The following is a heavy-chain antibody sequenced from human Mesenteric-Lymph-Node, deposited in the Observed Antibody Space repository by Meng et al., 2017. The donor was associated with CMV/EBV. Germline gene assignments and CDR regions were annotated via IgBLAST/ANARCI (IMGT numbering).Heavy chain of an antibody. CDR3: TRARERYSNYFTADY. V-gene: IGHV3-49*04. D-gene: IGHD4-11*01. J-gene: IGHJ4*02. CDR2: IRSKAYGGTT. CDR1: GFTFGDYA. Sequence: GGSLRLSCTASGFTFGDYAMSWVRQAPGKGLEWVGFIRSKAYGGTTEYAASVKGRYTITREEYKSIAYLQMNSLKTEDTAVYYCTRARERYSNYFTADYWGQGTLVTVSS.